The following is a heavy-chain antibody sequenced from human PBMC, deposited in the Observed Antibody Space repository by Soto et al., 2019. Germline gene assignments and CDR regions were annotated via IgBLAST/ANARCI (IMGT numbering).Heavy chain of an antibody. V-gene: IGHV3-23*01. CDR3: AKDRVTVVGYDAFDI. J-gene: IGHJ3*02. CDR2: ISGSGGST. D-gene: IGHD6-19*01. Sequence: LRLSCAASGFTLSSYAMSWVRQAPGKGLEWVSGISGSGGSTYYADSVKGRFTISRDNSKNTLYLQMNSLRAEDTAVYYCAKDRVTVVGYDAFDIWGQGTMVTVSS. CDR1: GFTLSSYA.